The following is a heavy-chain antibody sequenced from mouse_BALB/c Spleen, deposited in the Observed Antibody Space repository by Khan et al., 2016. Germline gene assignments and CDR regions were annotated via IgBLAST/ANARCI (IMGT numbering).Heavy chain of an antibody. CDR2: IDPANGNT. Sequence: VQLQQSGAELVKPGASVKLSCTASGFNIKDTYMHWVKQRPEQGLEWIGRIDPANGNTKYDPKFQGKATITADTSSNTAYLQFSSLTAENTAVYYCARDNYFYYWGQGTTLTVSS. CDR1: GFNIKDTY. V-gene: IGHV14-3*02. J-gene: IGHJ2*01. CDR3: ARDNYFYY.